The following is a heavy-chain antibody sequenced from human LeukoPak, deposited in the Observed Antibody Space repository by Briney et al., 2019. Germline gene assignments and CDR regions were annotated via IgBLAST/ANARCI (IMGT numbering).Heavy chain of an antibody. J-gene: IGHJ4*02. CDR3: SKDPQKWESYFDY. V-gene: IGHV3-30*02. Sequence: PGGSLRLSCAASGFTFSSYGMHWVRQAPGKGLEWVAFIRYDGSNKSYADSVKGRFTISRDNSKNTLDLQMNSLRAEDTAVYYCSKDPQKWESYFDYWGQGTLVTVSS. D-gene: IGHD1-26*01. CDR2: IRYDGSNK. CDR1: GFTFSSYG.